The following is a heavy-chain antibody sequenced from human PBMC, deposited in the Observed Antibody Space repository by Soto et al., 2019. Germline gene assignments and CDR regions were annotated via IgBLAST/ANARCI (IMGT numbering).Heavy chain of an antibody. D-gene: IGHD2-15*01. Sequence: VGSLRLSCASSVFTFSSYGMHWVRHSPGKWLEWVAVISYDGSNKYYADSVKGRFTISRDNSKNTLYLQMNSLRAEDTAVYYCAKDRGYCSGGSCYGMDVWGQGTTVTVSS. CDR2: ISYDGSNK. V-gene: IGHV3-30*18. CDR3: AKDRGYCSGGSCYGMDV. J-gene: IGHJ6*02. CDR1: VFTFSSYG.